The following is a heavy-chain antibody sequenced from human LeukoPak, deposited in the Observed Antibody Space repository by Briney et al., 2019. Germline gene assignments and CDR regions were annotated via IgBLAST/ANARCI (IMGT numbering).Heavy chain of an antibody. D-gene: IGHD6-19*01. CDR1: GFTFSRCA. CDR3: AKRDVLGGWYHDY. Sequence: PGXSLRLSCAASGFTFSRCAMSWVRQAPGKGLQWVSSITSSSNLYYSDSVRGRFSISRDNSKNTLYLQMNSLRAEDTAVYYCAKRDVLGGWYHDYWGQGTLVTVSS. J-gene: IGHJ4*02. CDR2: ITSSSNL. V-gene: IGHV3-23*01.